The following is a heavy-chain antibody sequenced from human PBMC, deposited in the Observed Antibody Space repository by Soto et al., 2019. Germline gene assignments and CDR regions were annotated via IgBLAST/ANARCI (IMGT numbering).Heavy chain of an antibody. J-gene: IGHJ6*02. V-gene: IGHV3-23*01. CDR2: LSAPGVTT. Sequence: RGSLSLSCAASGFVFSSYAMTWFRQAPGNGLEWVSTLSAPGVTTYYADSVQGRFTISRDNSKNTLYLLMDSLRAEDTAVYYCAKHTTYYYDTRGYTDAMDVWGQGTTVTVSS. CDR3: AKHTTYYYDTRGYTDAMDV. CDR1: GFVFSSYA. D-gene: IGHD3-22*01.